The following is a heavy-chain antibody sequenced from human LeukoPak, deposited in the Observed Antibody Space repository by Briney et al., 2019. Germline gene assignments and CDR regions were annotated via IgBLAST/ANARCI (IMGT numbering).Heavy chain of an antibody. CDR3: AKDAVLLWFRELYYFDY. D-gene: IGHD3-10*01. V-gene: IGHV3-23*01. CDR1: GFTFSSYA. CDR2: ISGSGGST. J-gene: IGHJ4*02. Sequence: GGSLRLSCAASGFTFSSYAMSWVRQAPGKGLEWVSAISGSGGSTYYADSVKGRFTISRDNSKNTLYLQMNSLRAEDTAVYYCAKDAVLLWFRELYYFDYWGQGTLVTVSS.